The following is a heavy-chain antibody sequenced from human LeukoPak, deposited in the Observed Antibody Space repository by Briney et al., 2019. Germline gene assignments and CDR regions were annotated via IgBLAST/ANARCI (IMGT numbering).Heavy chain of an antibody. Sequence: GGSLRLSCAASGFTVTNNYMCWVRQAPGKGLEWVSVIFSNDNTYHADSVKGRFAISRDTSKNTLYLQMNSLRAEDTAVYYCARGVTVPVVGTQSYYYYGMDVWGQGTTVTVSS. CDR1: GFTVTNNY. J-gene: IGHJ6*02. D-gene: IGHD3-22*01. CDR3: ARGVTVPVVGTQSYYYYGMDV. CDR2: IFSNDNT. V-gene: IGHV3-53*01.